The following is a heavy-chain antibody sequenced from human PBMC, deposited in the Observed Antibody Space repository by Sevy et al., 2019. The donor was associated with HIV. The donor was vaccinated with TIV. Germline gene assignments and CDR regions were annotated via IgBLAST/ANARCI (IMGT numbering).Heavy chain of an antibody. Sequence: GGSLRLSCAASGFTFSSYAMSWVRQAPGKGLEWVCAISGSGGSTYYADSVKGRFTISRDNSKNTLYLQMNCLRAEDTAVYYCANDYDFWSGYFFGWGQGTLVTVSS. D-gene: IGHD3-3*01. V-gene: IGHV3-23*01. CDR3: ANDYDFWSGYFFG. J-gene: IGHJ4*02. CDR1: GFTFSSYA. CDR2: ISGSGGST.